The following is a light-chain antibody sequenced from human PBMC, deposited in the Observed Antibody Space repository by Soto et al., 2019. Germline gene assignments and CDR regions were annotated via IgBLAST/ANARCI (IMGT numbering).Light chain of an antibody. CDR1: ESVSGN. V-gene: IGKV3-15*01. J-gene: IGKJ5*01. CDR3: QQYSKWPT. Sequence: EIVMTQSPATLSVSPGERATLSCRASESVSGNLAWYQQKPGQAPRLLIYDTASRATAIPARFSGSGSGTEFTLTISSLQSEDFAVYYCQQYSKWPTFGQGPRLEIK. CDR2: DTA.